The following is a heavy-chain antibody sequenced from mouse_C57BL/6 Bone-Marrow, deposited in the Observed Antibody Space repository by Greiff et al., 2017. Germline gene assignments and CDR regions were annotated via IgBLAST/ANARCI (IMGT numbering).Heavy chain of an antibody. J-gene: IGHJ3*01. V-gene: IGHV1-55*01. D-gene: IGHD2-3*01. CDR3: ARGCDGYCPFAY. CDR2: IYPGSGRT. Sequence: QVQLQQPGAELVKPGASVKMSCKASGYTFTSYWITWVKQRPGQGLEWIGDIYPGSGRTNYNEKFKSKATLTVDTSSSTAYMQLSSLTSEDSAVYYCARGCDGYCPFAYWGQGTLVTVSA. CDR1: GYTFTSYW.